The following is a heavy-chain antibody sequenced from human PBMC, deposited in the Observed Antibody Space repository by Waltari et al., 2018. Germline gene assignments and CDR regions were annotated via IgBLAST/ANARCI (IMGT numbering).Heavy chain of an antibody. V-gene: IGHV4-38-2*01. Sequence: QVQLQESGPGLVKPSETLSLTCAVSGYSISSGYYWGWIRQPPGKGLEWIGSIYHSGSTSYNPALKSRVTISVDTSKNQFSLKLSSVTAADTAVYYCASPDYGGNPDAFDIWGQGTMVTVSS. D-gene: IGHD4-17*01. J-gene: IGHJ3*02. CDR1: GYSISSGYY. CDR2: IYHSGST. CDR3: ASPDYGGNPDAFDI.